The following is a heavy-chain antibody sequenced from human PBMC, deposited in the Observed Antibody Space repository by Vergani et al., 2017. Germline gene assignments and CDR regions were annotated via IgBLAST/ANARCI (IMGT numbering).Heavy chain of an antibody. D-gene: IGHD1-7*01. Sequence: VHLVESGGGVVQPGRSLILSCVASGFSFRGHGMHWVRQAPGKGLEWVANIKQDGSEKGYVDSVKGRFTISRDNGKNSLSLQMVSLRGEDTAVYYCGRERPETNAYDYWGQGTLVTVSS. CDR2: IKQDGSEK. V-gene: IGHV3-7*01. CDR3: GRERPETNAYDY. CDR1: GFSFRGHG. J-gene: IGHJ4*02.